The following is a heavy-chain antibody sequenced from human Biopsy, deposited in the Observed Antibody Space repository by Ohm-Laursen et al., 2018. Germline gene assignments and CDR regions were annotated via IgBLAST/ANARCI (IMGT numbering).Heavy chain of an antibody. CDR2: IIPIFGTA. Sequence: SSVKVSCKPSGGTFTNYAISWVRQAPGQGLEWMGGIIPIFGTANYAQKFQGRVTITADESTSTAYMELSSLRSDDTAVYYCARDRWPHVTLLGLVVFDFWGQGTLVIVSS. D-gene: IGHD3-3*01. CDR1: GGTFTNYA. J-gene: IGHJ4*02. V-gene: IGHV1-69*01. CDR3: ARDRWPHVTLLGLVVFDF.